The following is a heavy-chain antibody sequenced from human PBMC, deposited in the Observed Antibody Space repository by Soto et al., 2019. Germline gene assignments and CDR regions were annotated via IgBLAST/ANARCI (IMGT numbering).Heavy chain of an antibody. CDR1: GDTFSNHT. CDR3: ARVAEMGTVTEGYYYYMDV. Sequence: QVQLVQSGAEVKKPGSSVKVSCKASGDTFSNHTISWVRQAPGQGLEWMGRIIPILGVENYAQKFQGRVPITADKSTTTAYMELSILRSADTAVYYCARVAEMGTVTEGYYYYMDVWGKGTTVTVSS. V-gene: IGHV1-69*04. D-gene: IGHD4-17*01. CDR2: IIPILGVE. J-gene: IGHJ6*03.